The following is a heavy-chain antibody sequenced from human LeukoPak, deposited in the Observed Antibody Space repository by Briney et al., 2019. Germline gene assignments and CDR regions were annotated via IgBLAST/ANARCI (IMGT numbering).Heavy chain of an antibody. V-gene: IGHV3-23*01. CDR2: ISGSGGNT. D-gene: IGHD3-10*01. CDR3: AKDLESGSGYYGSGSSGYYYYYYGMDV. CDR1: GFTFSSYA. Sequence: GGSLRLSCAASGFTFSSYAMSWVRQAPGKGLEWVSGISGSGGNTYYADSVKGRFTISRDNSKNTLYLQMSSLRAEDTAVYYCAKDLESGSGYYGSGSSGYYYYYYGMDVWGQGTTVTVSS. J-gene: IGHJ6*02.